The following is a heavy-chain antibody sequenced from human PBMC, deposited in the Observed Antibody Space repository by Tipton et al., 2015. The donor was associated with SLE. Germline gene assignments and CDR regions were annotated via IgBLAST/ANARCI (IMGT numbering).Heavy chain of an antibody. CDR2: ISFDATIQ. J-gene: IGHJ4*02. D-gene: IGHD3-3*01. Sequence: SLRLSCVASGFTFSNYAMHWVRQAPGKGLEWVAVISFDATIQYYADSVKGRFTISRDNAKNSLYLQMNSLRAEDTAVYYCARDAFWSGYYRLLDYWGQGTLVTVSS. CDR1: GFTFSNYA. CDR3: ARDAFWSGYYRLLDY. V-gene: IGHV3-30*04.